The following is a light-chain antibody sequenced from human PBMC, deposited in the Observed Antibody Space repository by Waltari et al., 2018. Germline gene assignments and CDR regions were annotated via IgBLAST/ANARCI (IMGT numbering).Light chain of an antibody. Sequence: QSALTQPPSASGSPGQSVTISCTRTSSDVGGYNYVSWYQQHPGKAPKVMIYEVNKRPSGVPDRFSGSKSGNTASLTVSGLQAEDEADYYCSSYAGSNNLLFGGGTKLTVL. CDR3: SSYAGSNNLL. V-gene: IGLV2-8*01. J-gene: IGLJ2*01. CDR1: SSDVGGYNY. CDR2: EVN.